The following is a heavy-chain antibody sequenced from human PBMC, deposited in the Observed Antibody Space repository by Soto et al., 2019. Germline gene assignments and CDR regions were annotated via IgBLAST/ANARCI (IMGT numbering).Heavy chain of an antibody. J-gene: IGHJ6*02. V-gene: IGHV3-30*18. CDR2: ISYDGSNK. Sequence: GGSLRLSCAASGFTFSSYGMHWVRQAPGKGLEWVAVISYDGSNKYYADSVKGRFTISRDNSKNTLYLQMNSLRAEGTAVYYCAKDWLLRYYYYYGMDVWGQGTTVTVSS. CDR1: GFTFSSYG. D-gene: IGHD5-12*01. CDR3: AKDWLLRYYYYYGMDV.